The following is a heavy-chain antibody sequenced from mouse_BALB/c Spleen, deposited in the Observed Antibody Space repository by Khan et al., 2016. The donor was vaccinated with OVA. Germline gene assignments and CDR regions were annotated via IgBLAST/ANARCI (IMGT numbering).Heavy chain of an antibody. CDR1: GYTFTSYG. Sequence: QVQLKQSGPELKKPGETVKISCKASGYTFTSYGMNWVKQSPGKALKWMGWIYTYTGEPTYADDFKGRFVFSLESSARTAYLQINILKNEDTATKYCARHSYFSYTLDYWGQGTSGTVSS. CDR2: IYTYTGEP. J-gene: IGHJ4*01. V-gene: IGHV9-3-1*01. D-gene: IGHD2-10*01. CDR3: ARHSYFSYTLDY.